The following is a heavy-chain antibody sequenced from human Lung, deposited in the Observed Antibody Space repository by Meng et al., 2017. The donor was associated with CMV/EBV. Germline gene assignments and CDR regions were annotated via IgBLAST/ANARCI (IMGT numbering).Heavy chain of an antibody. J-gene: IGHJ6*02. Sequence: ASVXVSXKAAGYTFIGYYMHWVRQAAGQGLEWMGWTKPNSGGTRYSQKFQGGVIMTRDTSISTAYVELSRLTSDDTAVYYCARGQRPIVTMLRGADSGDNGLDVXGRGXTVTVSS. CDR3: ARGQRPIVTMLRGADSGDNGLDV. CDR1: GYTFIGYY. V-gene: IGHV1-2*02. D-gene: IGHD3-10*01. CDR2: TKPNSGGT.